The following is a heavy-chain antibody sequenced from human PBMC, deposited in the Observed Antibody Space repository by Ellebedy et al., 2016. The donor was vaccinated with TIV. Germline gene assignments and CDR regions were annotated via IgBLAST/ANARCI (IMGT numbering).Heavy chain of an antibody. V-gene: IGHV4-31*03. D-gene: IGHD1-7*01. CDR3: ARRTIGAFDY. J-gene: IGHJ4*02. CDR1: GVSISRGDYY. CDR2: INDSGST. Sequence: SETLSLXXTVFGVSISRGDYYWSWIRQHPGKGLEWIGSINDSGSTYYNPSLRSRLTISGDTSKNQFSLQLTSVIAADTAVYYCARRTIGAFDYWGQGTLVTVSS.